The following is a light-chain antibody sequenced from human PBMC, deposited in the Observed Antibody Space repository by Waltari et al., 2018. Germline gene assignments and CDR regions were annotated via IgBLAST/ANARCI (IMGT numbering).Light chain of an antibody. Sequence: DIVMTQSPDSLAASLGERATINCKSSQSVLYSPNNKNYLAWYQQKPGQPPKLLISWAYTRESGVPDRFSGGGSGTDFTLTISSLQAEDVAVYYCQQYYTTPPYTFGQGTKLEI. CDR3: QQYYTTPPYT. J-gene: IGKJ2*01. V-gene: IGKV4-1*01. CDR1: QSVLYSPNNKNY. CDR2: WAY.